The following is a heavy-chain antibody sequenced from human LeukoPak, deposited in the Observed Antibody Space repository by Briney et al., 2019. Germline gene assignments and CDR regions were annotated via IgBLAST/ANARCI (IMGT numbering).Heavy chain of an antibody. Sequence: ESGPALGKPTQTLTLTCTFSGFSLSTSGMRVSWIRQPPGKALEWLARIDWDDDKFYSTSLKTRLTISKDTSKNQVVLTMTNMDPVDTATYYCARISDGTGFDYWGQGTLVTVSS. V-gene: IGHV2-70*04. CDR2: IDWDDDK. J-gene: IGHJ4*02. CDR3: ARISDGTGFDY. CDR1: GFSLSTSGMR. D-gene: IGHD5-24*01.